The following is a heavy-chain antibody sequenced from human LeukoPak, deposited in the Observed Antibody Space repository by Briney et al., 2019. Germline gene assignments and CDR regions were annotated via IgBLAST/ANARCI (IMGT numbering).Heavy chain of an antibody. J-gene: IGHJ4*02. CDR2: ISGSGGST. CDR3: AKVVHDSSGYYSDY. V-gene: IGHV3-23*01. D-gene: IGHD3-22*01. Sequence: GGSLRLSCAASGFTFSSDAMSWVRQAPGKGLEWVSAISGSGGSTYYADSVKGRFTISRDNSKNTLYLQMNSLRAEDTAVYYSAKVVHDSSGYYSDYWGQGTLVTVSS. CDR1: GFTFSSDA.